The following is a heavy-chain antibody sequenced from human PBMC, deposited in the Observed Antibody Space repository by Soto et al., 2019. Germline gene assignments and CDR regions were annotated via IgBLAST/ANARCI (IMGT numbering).Heavy chain of an antibody. CDR3: TRVPPLIRLLEWSTANNYYMDV. Sequence: GGSLRLSCTASGCTFGDYAMSWFRQAPGKGLEWVGFIRSKAYGGTTEYAASVKGRFTISRDDSKSIAYLQMNSLKTEDTAVYYCTRVPPLIRLLEWSTANNYYMDVWGKGTTVT. CDR2: IRSKAYGGTT. J-gene: IGHJ6*03. CDR1: GCTFGDYA. V-gene: IGHV3-49*03. D-gene: IGHD3-3*01.